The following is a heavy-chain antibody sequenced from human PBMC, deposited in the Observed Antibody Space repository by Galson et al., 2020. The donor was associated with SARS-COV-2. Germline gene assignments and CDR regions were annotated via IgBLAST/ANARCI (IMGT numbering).Heavy chain of an antibody. CDR1: GGSISSGDYY. CDR2: IYYSGST. CDR3: ARDRVPYGRFDY. D-gene: IGHD3-10*01. Sequence: SETLSLTCTVSGGSISSGDYYWSWIRQPPGKGLEWIGYIYYSGSTYYNPSLKSRVTISVDTSKNQFSLKLSSVTAADTAVYYCARDRVPYGRFDYWGQGTLVTVSS. J-gene: IGHJ4*02. V-gene: IGHV4-30-4*01.